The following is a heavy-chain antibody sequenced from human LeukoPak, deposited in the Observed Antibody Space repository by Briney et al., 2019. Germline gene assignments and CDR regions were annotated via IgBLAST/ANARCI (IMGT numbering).Heavy chain of an antibody. D-gene: IGHD4/OR15-4a*01. CDR2: ISSSSSYL. V-gene: IGHV3-21*01. Sequence: PGGSLRLSCAASGFAFSSYSMNWVRQAPGKGLEWVSSISSSSSYLYYADSVKGRFTISRDNANNSLYLQMNSQRAEDTDVYFCARLYLGANRLYYYYGMDVWGQGTTVTVSS. J-gene: IGHJ6*02. CDR3: ARLYLGANRLYYYYGMDV. CDR1: GFAFSSYS.